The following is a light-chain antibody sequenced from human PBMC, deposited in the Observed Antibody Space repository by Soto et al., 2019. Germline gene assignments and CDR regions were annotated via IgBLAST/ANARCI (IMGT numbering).Light chain of an antibody. V-gene: IGKV1-39*01. CDR3: KQSYSTPWT. J-gene: IGKJ1*01. CDR1: QSISKD. CDR2: DAY. Sequence: DIQMTQSPSSLSASVGDRVTLTCRASQSISKDLNWYQQKPGKAPILLISDAYTLQSDVQSRFSGAVSGTDFTLTITNLQPEDFATYFCKQSYSTPWTFGLGTKVDIK.